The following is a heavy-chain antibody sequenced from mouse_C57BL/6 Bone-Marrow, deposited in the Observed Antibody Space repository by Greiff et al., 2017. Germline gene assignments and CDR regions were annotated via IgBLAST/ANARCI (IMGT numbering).Heavy chain of an antibody. J-gene: IGHJ2*01. V-gene: IGHV5-6*01. CDR1: GFTFSSYG. CDR2: ISSGGSYT. Sequence: EVNLVESGGDLVKPGGSLKLSCAASGFTFSSYGMSWVRQTPDKRLEWVATISSGGSYTYYPDSVKGRFTISRDNAKNTLYLQMSSLKSEDTAMYYCARKGGSYYFDYWGQGTTLTVSS. CDR3: ARKGGSYYFDY.